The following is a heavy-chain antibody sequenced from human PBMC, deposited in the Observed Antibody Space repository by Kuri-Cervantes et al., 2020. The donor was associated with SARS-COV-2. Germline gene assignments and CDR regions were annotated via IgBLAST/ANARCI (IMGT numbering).Heavy chain of an antibody. CDR1: GYTFTSYY. CDR3: ARDVFPAYYYDSSGPTPGMW. Sequence: ASVKVSCKASGYTFTSYYMHWARQAPGQGLEWMGIINPSGGSTSYAQKFQGRVTMTRDTSTSTVYMELSSLRSEDTAVYYCARDVFPAYYYDSSGPTPGMWWGQGTLVTVSS. CDR2: INPSGGST. D-gene: IGHD3-22*01. J-gene: IGHJ4*02. V-gene: IGHV1-46*01.